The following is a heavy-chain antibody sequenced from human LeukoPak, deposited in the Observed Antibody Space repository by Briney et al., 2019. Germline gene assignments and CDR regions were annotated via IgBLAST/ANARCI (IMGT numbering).Heavy chain of an antibody. CDR1: GDSISSSSYY. D-gene: IGHD3-22*01. CDR2: IFYSGST. Sequence: PSETLSLTCSVSGDSISSSSYYWGWIRQPPGKGLEWIGSIFYSGSTYYNPSLKSRVTISVDTSKNQFSLKLSSVTAADTAVYYCARASISVPTMIGHFDYWGQGTLVTVSS. J-gene: IGHJ4*02. CDR3: ARASISVPTMIGHFDY. V-gene: IGHV4-39*07.